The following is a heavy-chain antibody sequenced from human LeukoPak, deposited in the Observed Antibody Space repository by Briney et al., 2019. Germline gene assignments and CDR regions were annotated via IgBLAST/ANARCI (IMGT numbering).Heavy chain of an antibody. CDR1: GFPFSTYW. J-gene: IGHJ4*02. CDR3: ARDRPVVGAIDF. D-gene: IGHD1-26*01. Sequence: GGSLRLSCEVSGFPFSTYWMTWVRQAPGRGLEWVANIIQDGNEKFYVGSVKGRFTTARDNAQNSVYLQMNSLRAEDTAVYYCARDRPVVGAIDFWGQGTLVTVSS. CDR2: IIQDGNEK. V-gene: IGHV3-7*01.